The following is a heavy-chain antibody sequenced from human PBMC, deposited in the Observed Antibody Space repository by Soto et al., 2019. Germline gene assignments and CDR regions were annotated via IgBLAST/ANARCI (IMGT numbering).Heavy chain of an antibody. CDR3: AIPPMITFGGVNPGAFDI. CDR1: GGTFSSYA. V-gene: IGHV1-69*13. J-gene: IGHJ3*02. Sequence: ASVKVSCKASGGTFSSYAISWVRQAPGQGLEWMGGIIPIFGTANYAQKFQGRVTITADESTSTAYMELSSLRSEDTAVYYCAIPPMITFGGVNPGAFDIWGQGTMVTVSS. D-gene: IGHD3-16*01. CDR2: IIPIFGTA.